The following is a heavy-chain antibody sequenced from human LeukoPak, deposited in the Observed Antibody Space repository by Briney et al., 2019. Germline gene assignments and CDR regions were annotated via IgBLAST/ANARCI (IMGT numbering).Heavy chain of an antibody. CDR3: AKDPHSSGWYFTAFDY. CDR1: GFTFSNYG. D-gene: IGHD6-19*01. V-gene: IGHV3-30*18. CDR2: ISYDGSNT. J-gene: IGHJ4*02. Sequence: TGGSLRLSCAASGFTFSNYGMHWVRQAPGKGLEWMAVISYDGSNTFYADSVKGRFTISRDNSKNTLYLQVNSLRAEDTAVYYCAKDPHSSGWYFTAFDYWGQGTLVTVSS.